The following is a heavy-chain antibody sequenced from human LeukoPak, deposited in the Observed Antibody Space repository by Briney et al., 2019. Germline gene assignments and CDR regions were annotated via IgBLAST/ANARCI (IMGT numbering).Heavy chain of an antibody. CDR2: IFHSGTT. CDR1: GYSISSGYY. J-gene: IGHJ3*02. Sequence: SETLSLTCTVSGYSISSGYYWGWIRQPPGKGLGWIGNIFHSGTTHYNPSLKSRVNMSVDTSNNQFSLKLSSVTAADMAVYYCASQWTIFDAFDIRGQGTMVTVSS. D-gene: IGHD2-8*01. CDR3: ASQWTIFDAFDI. V-gene: IGHV4-38-2*02.